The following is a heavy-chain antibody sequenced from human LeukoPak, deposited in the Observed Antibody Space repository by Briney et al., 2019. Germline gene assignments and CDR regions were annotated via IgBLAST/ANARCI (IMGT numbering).Heavy chain of an antibody. CDR3: AKDLGWAMTSRLDY. CDR1: GFTFDDYA. V-gene: IGHV3-9*01. Sequence: GGSLRLSCAASGFTFDDYAMHWVRQAPGKGLEWVSGISWNSGSIGYADSVKGRFTISRDNAKNSLYLQMNRLRAEDTALYYCAKDLGWAMTSRLDYWGQGTLVTVSS. CDR2: ISWNSGSI. D-gene: IGHD4-23*01. J-gene: IGHJ4*02.